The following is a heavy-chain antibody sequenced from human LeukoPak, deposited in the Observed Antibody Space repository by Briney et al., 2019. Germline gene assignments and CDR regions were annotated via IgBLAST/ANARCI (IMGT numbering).Heavy chain of an antibody. CDR2: IHISGNT. CDR1: GGSINNQNYY. CDR3: ATLFSSGWTDYQYGRDV. V-gene: IGHV4-39*02. J-gene: IGHJ6*02. Sequence: PSETLSLTCTVSGGSINNQNYYWGWIRQPPGKGLEWIGCIHISGNTYSSLSLRSRVTLSIDASKDHFSLSLSSVTAADTAAYYCATLFSSGWTDYQYGRDVWGQGATVTVSS. D-gene: IGHD6-19*01.